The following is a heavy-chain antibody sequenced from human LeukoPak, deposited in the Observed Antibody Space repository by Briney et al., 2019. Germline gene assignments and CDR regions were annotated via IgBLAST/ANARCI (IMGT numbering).Heavy chain of an antibody. CDR1: GFTFRSYW. Sequence: GGSLRLSCAASGFTFRSYWMHWVRQGPGKGLVWVSRINSDGSSTSYADSVKGRFTISRDNAKNSLYLQMNSLRAEDTAVYYCARVVTGTTYYYYYMDVWGKGTTVTVSS. V-gene: IGHV3-74*01. D-gene: IGHD1-7*01. J-gene: IGHJ6*03. CDR3: ARVVTGTTYYYYYMDV. CDR2: INSDGSST.